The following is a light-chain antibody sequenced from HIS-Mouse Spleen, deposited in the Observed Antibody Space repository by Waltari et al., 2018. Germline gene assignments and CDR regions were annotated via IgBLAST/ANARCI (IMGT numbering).Light chain of an antibody. CDR1: QSVSRY. CDR2: DAS. Sequence: TQSPSTLSASVGDRVTITCRASQSVSRYLAWYQQKPGQTPRLLIYDASNRATGIPARFSGSGSGTDFTLTISSLEPEDFAVYYCQQRSNWPITFGQGTRLKIK. CDR3: QQRSNWPIT. J-gene: IGKJ5*01. V-gene: IGKV3-11*01.